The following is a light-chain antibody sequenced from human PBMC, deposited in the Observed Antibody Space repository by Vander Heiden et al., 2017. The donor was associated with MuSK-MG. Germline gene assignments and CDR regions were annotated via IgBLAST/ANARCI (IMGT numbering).Light chain of an antibody. CDR1: NKNY. J-gene: IGKJ1*01. CDR3: QQYYSTPRT. CDR2: WAS. Sequence: IVMTQSPDSLAVSLGERATNNKNYLAWYQQKPGQPPKLLIYWASTRESGVPDRFSGSGSGTDFTLTISSLQAEDVAVYYCQQYYSTPRTFGQGTKVEIK. V-gene: IGKV4-1*01.